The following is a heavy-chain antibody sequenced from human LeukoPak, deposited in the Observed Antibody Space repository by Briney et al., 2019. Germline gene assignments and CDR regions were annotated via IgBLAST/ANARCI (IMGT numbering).Heavy chain of an antibody. CDR3: ARVSRYSYGSFDY. CDR2: IKQHGSET. D-gene: IGHD5-18*01. CDR1: GFTFSRYW. V-gene: IGHV3-7*01. Sequence: GGSLRLSCAASGFTFSRYWMSWVRQAPGKGLEWVANIKQHGSETYYVDSVKGRFTISRDNAKNSLYLQMNSLRAEDTAVYYCARVSRYSYGSFDYWGQGTLVTVSS. J-gene: IGHJ4*02.